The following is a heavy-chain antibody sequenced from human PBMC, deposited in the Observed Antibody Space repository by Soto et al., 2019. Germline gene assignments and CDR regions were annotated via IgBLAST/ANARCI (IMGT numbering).Heavy chain of an antibody. CDR3: TRDGGVVVPAAMSYYYYYMDV. Sequence: ASVKVSCKASGGTFSSYAISWVRQAPGQGLEWMGGIIPIFGTANYAQKFQGRVTITADESTSTDYMELSSLRSEDTAVYYCTRDGGVVVPAAMSYYYYYMDVWGKGTTVTVSS. V-gene: IGHV1-69*13. CDR2: IIPIFGTA. CDR1: GGTFSSYA. D-gene: IGHD2-2*01. J-gene: IGHJ6*03.